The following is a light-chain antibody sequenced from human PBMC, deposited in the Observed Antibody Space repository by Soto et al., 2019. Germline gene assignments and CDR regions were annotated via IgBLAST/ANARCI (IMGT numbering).Light chain of an antibody. CDR1: QSISNY. J-gene: IGKJ4*01. CDR3: QQLNAYPLT. Sequence: DLQMTQSPSSLSASIGARATLTCRASQSISNYLNWYQQKPVKAPKLLIFAASSLQSGVPSRFSGSGSGTNFTLTISSLQPEDFATYYCQQLNAYPLTFGGGTKVNI. CDR2: AAS. V-gene: IGKV1-39*01.